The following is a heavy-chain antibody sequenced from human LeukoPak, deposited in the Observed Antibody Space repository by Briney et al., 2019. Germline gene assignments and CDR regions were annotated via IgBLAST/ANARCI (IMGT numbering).Heavy chain of an antibody. CDR3: ASQYSGYDSPTSPIDY. Sequence: GTSVKVSCKASGFTFTSSAVQWVRQARGQRLEWIGWIVVGSGNTNYAQKFQERVTITRDMSTSTAYMELSSLRSEDTAVYYCASQYSGYDSPTSPIDYWGQGTLVTVSS. CDR2: IVVGSGNT. J-gene: IGHJ4*02. D-gene: IGHD5-12*01. V-gene: IGHV1-58*01. CDR1: GFTFTSSA.